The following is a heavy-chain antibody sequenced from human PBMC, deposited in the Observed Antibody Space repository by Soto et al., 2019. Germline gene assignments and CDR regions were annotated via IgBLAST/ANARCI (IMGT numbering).Heavy chain of an antibody. V-gene: IGHV3-23*01. D-gene: IGHD1-20*01. J-gene: IGHJ6*02. CDR2: MSGSGASI. CDR3: PRDNWNGAYYGLDV. CDR1: QFTFNIDA. Sequence: EVQLLESGGGLVQSGESLTLSCVASQFTFNIDAMTWVRQAPGKGLEWVSSMSGSGASIYYADSVKGRFTISRDKSKKTLYLQMNSLRAEDTAVYWCPRDNWNGAYYGLDVWGQGTTVTVS.